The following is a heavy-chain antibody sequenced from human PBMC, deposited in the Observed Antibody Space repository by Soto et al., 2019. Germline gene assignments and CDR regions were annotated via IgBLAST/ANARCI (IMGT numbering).Heavy chain of an antibody. Sequence: QVQLQESGAGLVKPSETLSLTCTVSGGSVSSGSFFWTWIRQPPGKGLEWIRYIYYSGSTNSNPSLKSRVTISVDMSKNQFSLKLTSVTAADTAVYYCARDRFLYTSSPGGFDPWGQGTLVTVSS. CDR2: IYYSGST. CDR1: GGSVSSGSFF. V-gene: IGHV4-61*01. CDR3: ARDRFLYTSSPGGFDP. J-gene: IGHJ5*02. D-gene: IGHD6-13*01.